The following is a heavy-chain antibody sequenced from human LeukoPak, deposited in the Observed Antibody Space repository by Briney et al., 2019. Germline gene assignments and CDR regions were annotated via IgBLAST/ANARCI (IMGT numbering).Heavy chain of an antibody. Sequence: PGGSLRLSCAASGFTFSSYGMHWVRQAPGKGLEWVAFIRYDGSNKYYADSVKGRFTISRDNSKNTLYLQMNSLRAEDTAVYYCAREYCSSTSCYYFDYWGQGTLVTVSS. J-gene: IGHJ4*02. CDR2: IRYDGSNK. D-gene: IGHD2-2*01. CDR3: AREYCSSTSCYYFDY. V-gene: IGHV3-30*02. CDR1: GFTFSSYG.